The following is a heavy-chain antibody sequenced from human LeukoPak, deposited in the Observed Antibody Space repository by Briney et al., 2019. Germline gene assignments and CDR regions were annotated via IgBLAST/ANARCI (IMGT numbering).Heavy chain of an antibody. J-gene: IGHJ4*02. CDR3: ARGMVYAPIDY. V-gene: IGHV4-4*09. CDR1: GGSISSYY. Sequence: SETLSLTCTVSGGSISSYYWSWIRQPPGKGLEWIGYIYTSGSTNYNPSLKSRVTISVDTSKNQFSLKLSSVTAADTAVYYCARGMVYAPIDYWGQGTLVTVSS. CDR2: IYTSGST. D-gene: IGHD2-8*01.